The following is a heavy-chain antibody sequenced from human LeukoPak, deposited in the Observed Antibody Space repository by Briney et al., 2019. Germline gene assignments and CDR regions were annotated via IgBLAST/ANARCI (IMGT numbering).Heavy chain of an antibody. J-gene: IGHJ4*02. Sequence: SETLSLTCAVYGGSFSGYYWSWIRQPPGKGLEWIGEINHSGSTNYNPSLKSRVTISVDTSKNQFSLKLSSVTAADTAVYYCARGGIAARRFGYWGQGTLVTVSS. CDR2: INHSGST. V-gene: IGHV4-34*01. CDR3: ARGGIAARRFGY. CDR1: GGSFSGYY. D-gene: IGHD6-6*01.